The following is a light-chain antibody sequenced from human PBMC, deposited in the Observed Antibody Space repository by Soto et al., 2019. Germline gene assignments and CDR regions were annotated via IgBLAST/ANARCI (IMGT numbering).Light chain of an antibody. Sequence: DIVLTQSPGTLSLSPGERATLSCRASQTVSTNYLAWYQQKPGQAPRLLIYGASKRATGIPDRFSGSGSGTDFTLTISSLQSEDFAVYYCQQYGSSFGQGTKVDI. CDR2: GAS. CDR1: QTVSTNY. CDR3: QQYGSS. J-gene: IGKJ1*01. V-gene: IGKV3-20*01.